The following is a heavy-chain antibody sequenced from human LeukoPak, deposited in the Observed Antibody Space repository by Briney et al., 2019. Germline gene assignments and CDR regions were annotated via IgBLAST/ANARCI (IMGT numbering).Heavy chain of an antibody. J-gene: IGHJ4*02. CDR3: ARQPIGPYYFDY. V-gene: IGHV4-4*07. CDR2: IYNGGSA. CDR1: GASVSNYY. D-gene: IGHD1-14*01. Sequence: KPSETLSLTCTVSGASVSNYYWSWIRQPAGKGLEWIGRIYNGGSANCNPSLQSRISMSVDTSKNQFSLRLKSVTAADTAVYYCARQPIGPYYFDYWGQGTLVTVSS.